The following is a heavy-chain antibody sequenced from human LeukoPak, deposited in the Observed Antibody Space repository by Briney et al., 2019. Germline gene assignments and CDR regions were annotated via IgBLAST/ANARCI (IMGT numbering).Heavy chain of an antibody. D-gene: IGHD3-22*01. CDR2: IYPGDSDT. J-gene: IGHJ4*02. V-gene: IGHV5-51*01. CDR3: ARHGGYYYDSSGLPDY. CDR1: GYSFTSYW. Sequence: GESLKISCKGSGYSFTSYWIGWVRQMPGKGLEWMGIIYPGDSDTRYSSSFQGQVTISADKSISTAYLQWSSLKASDTAMYYCARHGGYYYDSSGLPDYWGQGTLVTVSS.